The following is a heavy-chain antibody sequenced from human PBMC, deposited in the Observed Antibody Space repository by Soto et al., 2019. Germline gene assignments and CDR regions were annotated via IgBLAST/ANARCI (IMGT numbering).Heavy chain of an antibody. V-gene: IGHV5-10-1*01. J-gene: IGHJ6*02. D-gene: IGHD6-6*01. CDR1: GYSFTSYW. Sequence: GESLMISCKGSGYSFTSYWISWVRQLPGKGLGWMGRIDPSDSYTNYSPSFQGDVTISADKSISTAYLQWSRLKASDTAMYYCARGGSSSSGDYYYYGMDVWGQGTTVTVSS. CDR3: ARGGSSSSGDYYYYGMDV. CDR2: IDPSDSYT.